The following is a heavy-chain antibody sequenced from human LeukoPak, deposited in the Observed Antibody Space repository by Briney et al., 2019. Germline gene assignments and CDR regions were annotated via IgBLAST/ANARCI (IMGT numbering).Heavy chain of an antibody. Sequence: GGSLRLSCAASGFTFSSYSMNWVRQAPGKGLGWVSSISSSSYIYYADSVKGRFTISRDNAKNSLYLQMNSLRAEDTAVYYCARAPQSYYYDSSGYDYWGQGTLVTVSS. J-gene: IGHJ4*02. CDR2: ISSSSYI. D-gene: IGHD3-22*01. V-gene: IGHV3-21*01. CDR1: GFTFSSYS. CDR3: ARAPQSYYYDSSGYDY.